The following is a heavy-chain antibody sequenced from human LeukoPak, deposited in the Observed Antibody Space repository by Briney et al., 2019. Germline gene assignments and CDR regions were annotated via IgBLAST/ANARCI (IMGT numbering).Heavy chain of an antibody. CDR3: ARDGSNHYYGSGSYYLGSGMDV. V-gene: IGHV1-2*02. D-gene: IGHD3-10*01. CDR2: IKPNSVGT. CDR1: GYTFTGYY. Sequence: ASVKVSCKASGYTFTGYYMHWVRQAPGQGLEWMGWIKPNSVGTNYAQKFQGRVTMTRDTSISTAYLELSRLRSDDTAVYYCARDGSNHYYGSGSYYLGSGMDVWGQGTTVTVSS. J-gene: IGHJ6*02.